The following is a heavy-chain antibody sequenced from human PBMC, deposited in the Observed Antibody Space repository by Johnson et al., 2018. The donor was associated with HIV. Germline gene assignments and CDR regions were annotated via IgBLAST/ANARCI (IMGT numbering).Heavy chain of an antibody. CDR3: AREHRYYYDSSGYYRGDAFDI. D-gene: IGHD3-22*01. CDR1: GFTFSSYA. Sequence: QVQLVESGGGLVQPGGSLRLSCAASGFTFSSYAMHWVRQAPGKGLEWVAIISYDGSNKYYADSVKGRFTISRDNSKNTLYLQMNSLRAEDTAVYDCAREHRYYYDSSGYYRGDAFDIWG. V-gene: IGHV3-30-3*01. CDR2: ISYDGSNK. J-gene: IGHJ3*02.